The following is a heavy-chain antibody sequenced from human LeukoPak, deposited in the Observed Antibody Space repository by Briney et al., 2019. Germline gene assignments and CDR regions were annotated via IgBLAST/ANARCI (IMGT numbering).Heavy chain of an antibody. Sequence: ASVKVSCKASGGTFSSYTISWVRQAPGQGLEWMGRIIPILGIANYAQKFQGRVTITADKSTSTAYMELSRLRSEDTAVYYCARDGVVPAAIDYYYYYMDVWGKGTTVTVSS. CDR2: IIPILGIA. D-gene: IGHD2-2*01. J-gene: IGHJ6*03. V-gene: IGHV1-69*04. CDR3: ARDGVVPAAIDYYYYYMDV. CDR1: GGTFSSYT.